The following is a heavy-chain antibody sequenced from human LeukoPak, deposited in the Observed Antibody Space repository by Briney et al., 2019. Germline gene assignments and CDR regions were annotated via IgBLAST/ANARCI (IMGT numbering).Heavy chain of an antibody. CDR1: GFTFSSYG. J-gene: IGHJ5*02. Sequence: GRSLRLSCAASGFTFSSYGMHWVRQAPGKGLEWVAVIWYDGTNKYYADSVKGRFTISRDNSKNTLYLQMNSLRAEDTAVYYCAATILTGHNWFDPWGQGTLVTVSS. CDR2: IWYDGTNK. V-gene: IGHV3-33*01. D-gene: IGHD3-9*01. CDR3: AATILTGHNWFDP.